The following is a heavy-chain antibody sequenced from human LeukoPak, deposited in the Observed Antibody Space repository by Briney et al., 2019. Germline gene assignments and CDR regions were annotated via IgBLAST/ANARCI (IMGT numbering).Heavy chain of an antibody. D-gene: IGHD3-22*01. CDR3: ARTDTNGYYSDY. J-gene: IGHJ4*02. CDR1: GFSLSTGGMC. Sequence: REYGPALVKPTQTLTLTCTFSGFSLSTGGMCVSLVRQPPGKALEWLARIDWDDDKYYNTSLRTRLTISKGTSENQVVLTMTNMDPVDTATYYCARTDTNGYYSDYWGQGTLVTVSS. V-gene: IGHV2-70*11. CDR2: IDWDDDK.